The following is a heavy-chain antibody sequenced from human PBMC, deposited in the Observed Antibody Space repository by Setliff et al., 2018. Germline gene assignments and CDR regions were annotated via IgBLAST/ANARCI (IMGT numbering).Heavy chain of an antibody. Sequence: SETLSLTCTVSGGSISSHYWSWIRQPPGKGLEWIGSIYHSGSTYYNPSLKSRVTISMDTSKNQFSLKVNSLTAADTAVYYCAREQSNYDFWSGYYGSYYYYMDVWGKGTTVTVSS. D-gene: IGHD3-3*01. CDR1: GGSISSHY. CDR2: IYHSGST. J-gene: IGHJ6*03. CDR3: AREQSNYDFWSGYYGSYYYYMDV. V-gene: IGHV4-59*11.